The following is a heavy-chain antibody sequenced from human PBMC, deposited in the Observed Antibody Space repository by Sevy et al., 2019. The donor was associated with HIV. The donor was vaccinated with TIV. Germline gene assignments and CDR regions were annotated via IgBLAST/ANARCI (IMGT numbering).Heavy chain of an antibody. J-gene: IGHJ6*03. CDR1: GGTFSSYA. V-gene: IGHV1-69*13. CDR2: IIPIFGTA. Sequence: ASVKVSCKASGGTFSSYAISWVRQAPGQGLEWMGRIIPIFGTANYAQKFQGRVTITADESTNTAYMELSSLRSEDTAVYYCARDSRCSGGSCYPENYYYYMDVWGKGTTVTVSS. CDR3: ARDSRCSGGSCYPENYYYYMDV. D-gene: IGHD2-15*01.